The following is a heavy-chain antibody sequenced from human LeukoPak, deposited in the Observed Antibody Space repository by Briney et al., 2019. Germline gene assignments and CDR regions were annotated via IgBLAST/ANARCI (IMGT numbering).Heavy chain of an antibody. V-gene: IGHV3-7*01. D-gene: IGHD6-19*01. CDR1: GFTLSTYL. CDR3: AREGSGWSYFDY. Sequence: GALGIFCGGSGFTLSTYLVEWGRQGSGRGPEWVANIKVDGSEEYYTDSVEGRFTISRDNAKNSLYLQMNSLRAEDTAVYYCAREGSGWSYFDYWGQGTLVTVSS. CDR2: IKVDGSEE. J-gene: IGHJ4*02.